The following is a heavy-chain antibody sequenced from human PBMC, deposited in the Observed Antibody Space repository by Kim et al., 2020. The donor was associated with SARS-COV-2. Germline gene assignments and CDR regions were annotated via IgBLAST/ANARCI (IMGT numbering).Heavy chain of an antibody. J-gene: IGHJ3*02. CDR1: GFTFSSYW. Sequence: GGSLRLSCAASGFTFSSYWMHWVRQAPGKGLVWVSRINSDGSSTSYADSVKGRFTISRDNAKNTLYLQMNSLRAEDTAVYYCARTRTHYDFWSGYYSDAFDIWGQGTMVTVSS. V-gene: IGHV3-74*01. CDR2: INSDGSST. CDR3: ARTRTHYDFWSGYYSDAFDI. D-gene: IGHD3-3*01.